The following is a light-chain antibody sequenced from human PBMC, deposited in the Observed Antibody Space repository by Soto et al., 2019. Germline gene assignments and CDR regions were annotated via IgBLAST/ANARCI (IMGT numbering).Light chain of an antibody. CDR3: CLYAVGSTLV. CDR2: EGS. J-gene: IGLJ2*01. V-gene: IGLV2-23*01. Sequence: QSALTQPASVSGSPGQSITISCTGTSSDVGSYNLVSWHQQHPGKAPKLMIYEGSKRPSGVSHRFSGSKSGNTASLTISGLQAEDEADYYCCLYAVGSTLVFGGGTKLTVL. CDR1: SSDVGSYNL.